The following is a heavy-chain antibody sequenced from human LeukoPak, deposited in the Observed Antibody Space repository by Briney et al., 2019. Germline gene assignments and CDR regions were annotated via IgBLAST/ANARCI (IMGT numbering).Heavy chain of an antibody. J-gene: IGHJ5*02. D-gene: IGHD3-3*01. CDR2: IYTSGST. CDR3: ARGSARYDSNWFDP. Sequence: SETLSLTCTVSGASITSYYWSWIRQPAGKGLEWIGRIYTSGSTNYNPSLKSRVTISVDTSKNQFSLKLSSVTAADTAVYYCARGSARYDSNWFDPWGQGTLVTVSS. CDR1: GASITSYY. V-gene: IGHV4-4*07.